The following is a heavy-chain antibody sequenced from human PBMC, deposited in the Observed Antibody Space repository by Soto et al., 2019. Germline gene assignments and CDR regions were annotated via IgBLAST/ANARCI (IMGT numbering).Heavy chain of an antibody. CDR2: IYYSGST. J-gene: IGHJ4*02. Sequence: KPSETLSLTCTVYGGSISSYYLSWIRQPPGKGLEWIGYIYYSGSTNYNPSLKSRVTISVDTSKNQFSLKLSSVTAADTAVYYCAREGDYYDYWGQGTLVTVSS. CDR1: GGSISSYY. CDR3: AREGDYYDY. V-gene: IGHV4-59*01.